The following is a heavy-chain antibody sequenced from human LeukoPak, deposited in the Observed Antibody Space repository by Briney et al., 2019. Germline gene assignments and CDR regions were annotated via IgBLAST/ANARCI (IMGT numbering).Heavy chain of an antibody. CDR2: ISYDESDK. CDR3: AKGVVAATNAAYYGMDV. J-gene: IGHJ6*02. V-gene: IGHV3-30*18. D-gene: IGHD2-15*01. Sequence: ISYDESDKYYADSVKGRFTISRDNSKNTLYLQMNSLRPEDMAVYYCAKGVVAATNAAYYGMDVWGQGTTVTVSS.